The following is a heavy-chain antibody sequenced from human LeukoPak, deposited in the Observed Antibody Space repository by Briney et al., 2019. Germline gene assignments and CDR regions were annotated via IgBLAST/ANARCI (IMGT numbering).Heavy chain of an antibody. CDR2: ISYDGSNK. D-gene: IGHD3-9*01. CDR3: AKGQLRYFDPLDY. CDR1: GFTFSSYG. J-gene: IGHJ4*02. Sequence: PGGSLRLSCAASGFTFSSYGMHWVRQAPGKGLEWVAVISYDGSNKYYADSVKGRFTISRDNSKNTLYLQMNSLRAEDTAVYYCAKGQLRYFDPLDYWGQGTLVTVSS. V-gene: IGHV3-30*18.